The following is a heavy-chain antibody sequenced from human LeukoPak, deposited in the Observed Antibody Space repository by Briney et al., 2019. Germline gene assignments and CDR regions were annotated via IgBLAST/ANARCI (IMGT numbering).Heavy chain of an antibody. CDR2: IRSNGGST. CDR1: GFTFSSYA. CDR3: ARDREGCSSTSCYNFDY. D-gene: IGHD2-2*02. J-gene: IGHJ4*02. Sequence: GGSLRLSCAASGFTFSSYAMHWVRQAPGKGLEYVSAIRSNGGSTYYANSVKGRFTISRDNSKNTLYLQMGSLRAEDMAVYYCARDREGCSSTSCYNFDYWGQGTLVTVSS. V-gene: IGHV3-64*01.